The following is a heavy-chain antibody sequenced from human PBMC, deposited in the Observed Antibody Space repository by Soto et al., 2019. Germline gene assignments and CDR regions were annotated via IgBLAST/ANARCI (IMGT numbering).Heavy chain of an antibody. V-gene: IGHV3-33*01. Sequence: QVQLVESGGGVVQPGRSLRLSCAASGFTFSSYGMHWVRQAPGKGLEWVAVIWYDGSNKYYADLLKGRFTISRDNSKKTLYLQVNSLRAEDTAVYFCARDDYDSSGYYYVDYWVQGTLVTVSS. J-gene: IGHJ4*02. CDR3: ARDDYDSSGYYYVDY. D-gene: IGHD3-22*01. CDR1: GFTFSSYG. CDR2: IWYDGSNK.